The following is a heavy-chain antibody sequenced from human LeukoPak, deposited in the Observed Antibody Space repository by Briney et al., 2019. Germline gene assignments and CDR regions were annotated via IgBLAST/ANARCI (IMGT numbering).Heavy chain of an antibody. J-gene: IGHJ3*02. V-gene: IGHV3-48*04. CDR3: ARDRDSSGYRLFNAFDI. CDR1: GFTFSSYR. CDR2: ISSSGSTI. Sequence: GGSLRLSCAASGFTFSSYRMNWVRQAPGKGLEWVSYISSSGSTIYYADSVEGRFTISRDNAKNSLYLQMNSLRAEDTAVYYCARDRDSSGYRLFNAFDIWGQGTMVTVSS. D-gene: IGHD3-22*01.